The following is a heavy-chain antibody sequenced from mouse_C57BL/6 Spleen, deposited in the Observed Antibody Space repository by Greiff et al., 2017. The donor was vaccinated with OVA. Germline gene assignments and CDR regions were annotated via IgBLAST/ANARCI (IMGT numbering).Heavy chain of an antibody. CDR1: GYTFTSYW. V-gene: IGHV1-64*01. CDR2: IHPNSGST. Sequence: QVQLQQPGAELVKPGASVKLSCKASGYTFTSYWMHWVKQRPGQGLEWIGMIHPNSGSTNYNEKFKSKATLTVDKSSSTAYMQLSSLTSEDSAVYYGAGVNPYWYLDDWGTGTTVTVSS. J-gene: IGHJ1*03. CDR3: AGVNPYWYLDD.